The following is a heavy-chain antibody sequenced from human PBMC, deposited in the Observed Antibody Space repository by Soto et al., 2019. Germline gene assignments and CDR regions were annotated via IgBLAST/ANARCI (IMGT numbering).Heavy chain of an antibody. Sequence: GGSLRLSCAASGFTFSSYGMHWVRQAPGKGLEWVAVISYDGSNKYYADSVKGRFTISRDNSKNTLFLQMNSLRAEDTALYYCARGPYCSSASCYTSGHVDYWGQGTQVTVSS. J-gene: IGHJ4*02. V-gene: IGHV3-30*03. CDR1: GFTFSSYG. CDR2: ISYDGSNK. CDR3: ARGPYCSSASCYTSGHVDY. D-gene: IGHD2-2*02.